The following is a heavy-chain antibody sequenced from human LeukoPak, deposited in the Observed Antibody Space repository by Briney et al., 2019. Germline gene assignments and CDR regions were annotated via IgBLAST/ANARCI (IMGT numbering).Heavy chain of an antibody. Sequence: GESLKISCKGSGYSFTSYWIGWVRQMPGKGVEWMGIIYPGDSDTRYSPSFQGQVTIPADKSISTAYLQWSSLKASDTAMYYCARQGGSYRWYFDYWGQGTLVTVSS. CDR2: IYPGDSDT. CDR1: GYSFTSYW. V-gene: IGHV5-51*01. D-gene: IGHD1-26*01. J-gene: IGHJ4*02. CDR3: ARQGGSYRWYFDY.